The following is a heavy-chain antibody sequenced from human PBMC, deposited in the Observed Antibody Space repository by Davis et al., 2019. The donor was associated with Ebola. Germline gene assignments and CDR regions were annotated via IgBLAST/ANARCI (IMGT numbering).Heavy chain of an antibody. J-gene: IGHJ3*01. CDR3: ARGFFRDGFDV. CDR2: TYYKSKRYN. Sequence: HSQTLSLTCDISGDSVSIKSAGWNWIRQSPSSGLEWLGRTYYKSKRYNDYAVSVKSRISINTDTSKNQFSLQLNSVTPEDTAVYYCARGFFRDGFDVWGQGTVITVSS. CDR1: GDSVSIKSAG. V-gene: IGHV6-1*01. D-gene: IGHD3-3*01.